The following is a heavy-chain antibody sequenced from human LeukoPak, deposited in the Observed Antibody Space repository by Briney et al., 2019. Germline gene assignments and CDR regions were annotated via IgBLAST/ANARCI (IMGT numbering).Heavy chain of an antibody. Sequence: TLSLTCAVSGGSISCGGYLWSWIRQPPGKGLEWIGYIYHSGSIYYNLFLESRVTIYVDRSKNQFSLKLSSVTAADTAVYYCASDNHVDYEGAFDYWGQGTLVTVSS. J-gene: IGHJ4*02. CDR1: GGSISCGGYL. CDR2: IYHSGSI. CDR3: ASDNHVDYEGAFDY. D-gene: IGHD4-17*01. V-gene: IGHV4-30-2*01.